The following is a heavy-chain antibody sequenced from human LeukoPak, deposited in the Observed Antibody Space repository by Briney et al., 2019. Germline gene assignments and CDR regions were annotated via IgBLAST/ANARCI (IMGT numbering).Heavy chain of an antibody. J-gene: IGHJ4*02. CDR1: GFTFSSYW. CDR2: INQDGREK. CDR3: AKGRDYGDY. Sequence: GGSLRLSCAVSGFTFSSYWMIWVRQAPGKGLQWVANINQDGREKYYMGSMKGRLNISRDNTENSVFLQLTSLRPEDTGIYFCAKGRDYGDYWGQGTLVAVSS. V-gene: IGHV3-7*01.